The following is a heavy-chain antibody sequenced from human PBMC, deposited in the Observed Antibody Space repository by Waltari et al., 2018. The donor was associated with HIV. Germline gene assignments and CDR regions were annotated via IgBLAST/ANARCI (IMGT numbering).Heavy chain of an antibody. Sequence: QVQLQESGPGLVKPSETLSLTCPVPGGSISSHYWSWTRQPPGKGLEWIGYIYYSGSTNYNPSLKSRVTISVDTSKNQFSLKLSSVTAADTAVYYCARVPYDSSGLDAFDIWGQGTMVTVSS. CDR2: IYYSGST. V-gene: IGHV4-59*11. CDR1: GGSISSHY. J-gene: IGHJ3*02. D-gene: IGHD3-22*01. CDR3: ARVPYDSSGLDAFDI.